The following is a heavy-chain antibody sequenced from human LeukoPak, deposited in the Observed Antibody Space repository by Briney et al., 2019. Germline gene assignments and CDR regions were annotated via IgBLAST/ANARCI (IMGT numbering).Heavy chain of an antibody. V-gene: IGHV4-4*07. CDR1: GGSISSYY. CDR2: IYTRGST. CDR3: ARGVRMVRGVSPFDP. D-gene: IGHD3-10*01. Sequence: PSETLSLTCTVSGGSISSYYWSWIRQPAGKGLEGIGRIYTRGSTNYNPSLKSRVTMSVDTSKNQFSLKLSSVTAADTAVYYCARGVRMVRGVSPFDPWGQGTLVTVSS. J-gene: IGHJ5*02.